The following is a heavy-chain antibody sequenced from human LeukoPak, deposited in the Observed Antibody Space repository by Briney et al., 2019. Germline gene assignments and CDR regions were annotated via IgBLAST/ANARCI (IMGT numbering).Heavy chain of an antibody. CDR1: GFTFDDYD. D-gene: IGHD5-18*01. V-gene: IGHV3-20*04. J-gene: IGHJ4*02. CDR3: AQDVGDSYGHELFDY. Sequence: GGSLRLSCAASGFTFDDYDMSWVRQVPGKGLEWVSAINWNGASTGYADSVKGRFTISRDDSKNTLFLQMNSLRAEDTAVYYCAQDVGDSYGHELFDYWGQGTLVTVSS. CDR2: INWNGAST.